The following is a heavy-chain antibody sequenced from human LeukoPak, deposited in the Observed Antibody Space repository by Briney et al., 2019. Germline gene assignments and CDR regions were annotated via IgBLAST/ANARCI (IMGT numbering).Heavy chain of an antibody. CDR1: GFTFSSYA. Sequence: GGSLRLSCAASGFTFSSYAMSWVRQAPGKGLEWVSAISGSGGSTYYADSVKGRFTISRDNSKNTLYLQVNSLRAEDTAVYYCEKVPTFVWGVYYFAYGGQGTLVTVPS. D-gene: IGHD3-16*01. CDR3: EKVPTFVWGVYYFAY. V-gene: IGHV3-23*01. CDR2: ISGSGGST. J-gene: IGHJ4*02.